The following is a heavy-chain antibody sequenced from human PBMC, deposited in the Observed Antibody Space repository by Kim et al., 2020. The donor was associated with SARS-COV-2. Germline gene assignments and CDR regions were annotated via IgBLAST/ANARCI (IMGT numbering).Heavy chain of an antibody. CDR2: IWYDGSNK. CDR1: GFTFSSYG. V-gene: IGHV3-33*01. J-gene: IGHJ6*02. Sequence: GGSLRLSCAASGFTFSSYGMHWVRQAPGKGLEWVAVIWYDGSNKYYADSVKGRFTISRDNSKNTLYLQMNSLRAEDTAVYYCARDKHCSGGSCSLDVWGQGTTVTVSS. D-gene: IGHD2-15*01. CDR3: ARDKHCSGGSCSLDV.